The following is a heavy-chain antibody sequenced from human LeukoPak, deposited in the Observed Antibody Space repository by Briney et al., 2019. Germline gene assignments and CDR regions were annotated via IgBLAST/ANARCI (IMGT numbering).Heavy chain of an antibody. J-gene: IGHJ2*01. CDR2: ISSISRYI. Sequence: AGGSLRLSCAASGFTFSAYSMNWVRQAPGKGLEWVASISSISRYIFYLDSVKGRFTISRDNAKNSLYLQMNSLRAEDTAIYYCTRVYGDNDWYFDLWGRGTQVTVSS. CDR1: GFTFSAYS. D-gene: IGHD4-23*01. V-gene: IGHV3-21*01. CDR3: TRVYGDNDWYFDL.